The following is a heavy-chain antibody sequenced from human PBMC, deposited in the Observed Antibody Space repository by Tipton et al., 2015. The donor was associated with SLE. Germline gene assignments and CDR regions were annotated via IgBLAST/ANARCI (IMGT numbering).Heavy chain of an antibody. V-gene: IGHV4-61*01. CDR1: GGSISSSSYY. J-gene: IGHJ4*02. Sequence: TLSLTCAVYGGSISSSSYYWSWIRQPPGKGLEWIGYISYSGSTNNNPSLKSRVTISVDTSKNQFSLKLSSVAAADTAVYYCTVGTSGSSFDYWGQGTLVTVSS. D-gene: IGHD1-26*01. CDR3: TVGTSGSSFDY. CDR2: ISYSGST.